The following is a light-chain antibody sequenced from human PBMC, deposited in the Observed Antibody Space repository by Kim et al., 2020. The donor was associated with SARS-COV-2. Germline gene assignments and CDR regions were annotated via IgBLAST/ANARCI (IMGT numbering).Light chain of an antibody. V-gene: IGKV3-20*01. CDR3: QQYGSSPFT. CDR2: GAS. CDR1: QSVSSSY. J-gene: IGKJ3*01. Sequence: SQGERATLSCRASQSVSSSYLAWYQQKPVQAPRLLIYGASSRATGIPDRFSGSGSGTDFTLTISRLEPEDFAVYYCQQYGSSPFTFGPGTKVDIK.